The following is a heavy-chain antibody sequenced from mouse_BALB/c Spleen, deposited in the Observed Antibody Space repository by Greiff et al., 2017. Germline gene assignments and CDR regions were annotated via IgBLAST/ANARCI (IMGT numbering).Heavy chain of an antibody. V-gene: IGHV1S29*02. CDR1: GYTFTDYN. CDR2: IYPYNGGT. Sequence: EVKVVESGPELVKPGASVKISCKASGYTFTDYNMHWVKQSHGKSLEWIGYIYPYNGGTGYNQKFKSKATLTVDNSSSTAYMELRSLTSEDSAVYYCARPYDYGFAYWGQGTLVTVSA. D-gene: IGHD2-4*01. J-gene: IGHJ3*01. CDR3: ARPYDYGFAY.